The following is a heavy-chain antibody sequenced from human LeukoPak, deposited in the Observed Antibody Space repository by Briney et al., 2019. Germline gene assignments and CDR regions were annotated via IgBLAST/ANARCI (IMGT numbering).Heavy chain of an antibody. CDR3: AKGVGDIVVVPAAMLGWEAFDI. J-gene: IGHJ3*02. Sequence: GGSLRLSCAASGFTFSSYAMSWVRQAPGKGLEWVSAISGSGGSTYYADSVKGRFTISRDNSKNTLYLQMNSLRAEDTAVYYCAKGVGDIVVVPAAMLGWEAFDIWGQGTMVTVSS. D-gene: IGHD2-2*01. CDR2: ISGSGGST. CDR1: GFTFSSYA. V-gene: IGHV3-23*01.